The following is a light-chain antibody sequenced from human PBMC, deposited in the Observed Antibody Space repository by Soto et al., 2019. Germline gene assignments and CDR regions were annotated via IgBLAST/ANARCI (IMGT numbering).Light chain of an antibody. CDR3: SSYTSSSSLRV. CDR1: SSDVGGYNY. J-gene: IGLJ1*01. Sequence: QSALTQPASVSGSPGQSITISCTGTSSDVGGYNYVSWYQQHPGKAPQLMIYDVSNRPSGVSNRFSGSKSGNTASLTISGLEAEDEDYYYCSSYTSSSSLRVFGTGTKLTVL. CDR2: DVS. V-gene: IGLV2-14*01.